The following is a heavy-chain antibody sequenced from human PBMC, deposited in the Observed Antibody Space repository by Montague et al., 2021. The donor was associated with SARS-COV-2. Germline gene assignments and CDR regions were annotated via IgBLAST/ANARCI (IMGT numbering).Heavy chain of an antibody. CDR3: ARDGPVEEGSGYHIY. CDR2: IYSGGST. D-gene: IGHD2-15*01. V-gene: IGHV3-53*01. CDR1: GFNVSSNY. J-gene: IGHJ4*02. Sequence: SLRLSCAASGFNVSSNYMSWVRQAPGKGLEWVSVIYSGGSTEYADSVRGRFTISRDNSKNTLYLQMNSLRAEDTAVYFCARDGPVEEGSGYHIYWGQGTLVTVSS.